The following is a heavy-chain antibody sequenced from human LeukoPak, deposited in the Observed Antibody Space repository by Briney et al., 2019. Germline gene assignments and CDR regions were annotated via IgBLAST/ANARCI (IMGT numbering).Heavy chain of an antibody. Sequence: ASVKVSCKASEYTFTSYDINWVRQAPGQGLEWMGWMNPNSGNTGYAQEFQGRVTMTRNISISTAYMELSGLRFEDTAVYYCARGTSRGYCSSNTYYVLDYWGQGTLVTVSS. CDR3: ARGTSRGYCSSNTYYVLDY. D-gene: IGHD2-2*03. CDR1: EYTFTSYD. CDR2: MNPNSGNT. J-gene: IGHJ4*02. V-gene: IGHV1-8*01.